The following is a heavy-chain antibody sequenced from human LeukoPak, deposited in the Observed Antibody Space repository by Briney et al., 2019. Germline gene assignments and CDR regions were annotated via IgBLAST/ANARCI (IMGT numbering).Heavy chain of an antibody. CDR2: INPSGGST. D-gene: IGHD5-24*01. CDR3: ARDQGDGYNYFDY. V-gene: IGHV1-46*01. J-gene: IGHJ4*02. CDR1: GYTFTSYG. Sequence: GASVKVSCKASGYTFTSYGISWVRQAPGQGLEWMGIINPSGGSTSYAQKFQGRVTMTRDTSTSTVYMELSSLRSEDTAVYYCARDQGDGYNYFDYWGQGTLVTVSS.